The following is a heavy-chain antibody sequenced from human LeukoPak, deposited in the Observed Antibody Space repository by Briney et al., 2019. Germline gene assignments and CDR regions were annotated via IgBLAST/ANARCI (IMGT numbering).Heavy chain of an antibody. CDR2: ISAYNGNT. D-gene: IGHD3-16*01. Sequence: ASVKVSCKASGYTFTSYGISWVRQAPGQGLEWMGWISAYNGNTNYAQKLQGRVTMTTDTSTSTAYMELRSLRSDDTAVYYYARVGKSGGRSETNWFDPWGQGTLVTVSS. CDR3: ARVGKSGGRSETNWFDP. CDR1: GYTFTSYG. V-gene: IGHV1-18*01. J-gene: IGHJ5*02.